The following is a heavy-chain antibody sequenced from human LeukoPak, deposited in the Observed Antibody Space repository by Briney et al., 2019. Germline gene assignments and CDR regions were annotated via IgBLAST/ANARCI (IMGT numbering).Heavy chain of an antibody. CDR1: GFTFSSYA. CDR3: AKDYYDSSGYWSLNWFDP. D-gene: IGHD3-22*01. CDR2: ISGSGGST. Sequence: GGSLRLSCAASGFTFSSYAMSWVRQAPGKGLEWVSAISGSGGSTYYADSVKGRFTISRDNSKNTLYLKMNSLRAEDTAVYYCAKDYYDSSGYWSLNWFDPWGQGTLVTVSS. J-gene: IGHJ5*02. V-gene: IGHV3-23*01.